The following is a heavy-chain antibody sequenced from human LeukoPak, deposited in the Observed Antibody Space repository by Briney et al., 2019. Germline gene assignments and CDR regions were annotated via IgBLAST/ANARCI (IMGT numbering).Heavy chain of an antibody. CDR2: ISSNGFDT. CDR1: GFTFSNYA. Sequence: GGSLRLSCAASGFTFSNYAMHWVRQAPGKGLEYVSAISSNGFDTYYANSVKGRFTISRDNSKNTLYLQMGSLRAEDLAVYYCARGGSNSILDYWGQGTLVTVYS. V-gene: IGHV3-64*01. D-gene: IGHD2-2*01. CDR3: ARGGSNSILDY. J-gene: IGHJ4*02.